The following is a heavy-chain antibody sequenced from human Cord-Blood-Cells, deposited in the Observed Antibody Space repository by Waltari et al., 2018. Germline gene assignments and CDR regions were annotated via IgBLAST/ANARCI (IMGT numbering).Heavy chain of an antibody. J-gene: IGHJ4*02. D-gene: IGHD1-7*01. Sequence: QVQLQQWGAGLLKPSETLSLTCAVYGGSFSGYYWSWIRQPPGKGLEWIGEINHSGSTNYNPSLKSRVTISVDTSKNQFSLKLSSVTAADMAVYYCARGNWNYVYFDYWGQGTLVTVSS. CDR2: INHSGST. V-gene: IGHV4-34*01. CDR3: ARGNWNYVYFDY. CDR1: GGSFSGYY.